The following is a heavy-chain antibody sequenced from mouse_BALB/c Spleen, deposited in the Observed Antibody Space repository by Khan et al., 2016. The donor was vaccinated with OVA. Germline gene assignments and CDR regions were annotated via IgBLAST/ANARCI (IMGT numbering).Heavy chain of an antibody. J-gene: IGHJ2*01. V-gene: IGHV1-63*02. CDR2: IYPGGGYT. Sequence: VQLQQSGTELVRPGTSVKMSCKAAGYTFTNFWIGWVKQRPGHGLEWIGDIYPGGGYTNYNETVKGKATLTADTSSSTAYMQLSSLTSEDSAIYYCERRGAARATWDYFDYWGQGTTLTVSS. CDR3: ERRGAARATWDYFDY. D-gene: IGHD3-1*01. CDR1: GYTFTNFW.